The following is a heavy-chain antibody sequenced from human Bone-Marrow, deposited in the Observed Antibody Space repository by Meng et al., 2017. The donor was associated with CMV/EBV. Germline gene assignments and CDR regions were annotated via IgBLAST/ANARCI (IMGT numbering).Heavy chain of an antibody. CDR2: INPSGGST. CDR1: GYTFTSYY. V-gene: IGHV1-46*01. Sequence: ASVKVSCKASGYTFTSYYMHWVRQAPGQGLEWMRIINPSGGSTSYAQKFQGRVTMTRDTSTSTVYMELSSLRSEDTAVYYCVVNLGDYSNYASSIDYWGQGTLVTVSS. D-gene: IGHD4-11*01. CDR3: VVNLGDYSNYASSIDY. J-gene: IGHJ4*02.